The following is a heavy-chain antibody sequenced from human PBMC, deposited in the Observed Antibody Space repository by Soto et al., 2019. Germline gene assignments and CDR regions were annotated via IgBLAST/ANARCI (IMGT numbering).Heavy chain of an antibody. CDR1: GGSISSYS. CDR2: IYYSGST. V-gene: IGHV4-59*01. CDR3: ARALSGNYYTFNY. Sequence: KPSETLSLTCTVSGGSISSYSWSWIRQPPGKGLEWIGYIYYSGSTNYNPSLKSRVTISIDTSKNQFSLKLSSVTAADTAVYYCARALSGNYYTFNYWGQGTLVTVSS. J-gene: IGHJ4*02. D-gene: IGHD1-26*01.